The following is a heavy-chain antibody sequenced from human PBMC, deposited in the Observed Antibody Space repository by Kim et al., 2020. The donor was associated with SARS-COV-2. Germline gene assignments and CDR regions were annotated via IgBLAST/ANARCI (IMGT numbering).Heavy chain of an antibody. CDR1: CGSISSYY. CDR2: IYYSGST. J-gene: IGHJ3*02. V-gene: IGHV4-59*08. Sequence: SETLSLTCTVSCGSISSYYWSWIRQPPGKGLEWIGYIYYSGSTNYNPSLKSRVTISVDTSKNQFSLKLSSVTAADTAVYYCAASTWSNDAFDIWGQGTMVTVSS. CDR3: AASTWSNDAFDI. D-gene: IGHD2-8*01.